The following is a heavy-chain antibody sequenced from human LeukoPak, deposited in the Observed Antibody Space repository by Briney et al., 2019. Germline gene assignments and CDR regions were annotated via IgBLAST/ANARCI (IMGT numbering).Heavy chain of an antibody. V-gene: IGHV1-18*01. CDR3: ARDAPSEQWLVFYGMDV. Sequence: GASVKVSCKASGYTFTSYGISWVRQAPGQGLEWMGWTSAYNGNTNYAQKLQGRVTMTTDTSTSTAYMELRSLRSDDTAVYYCARDAPSEQWLVFYGMDVWGQGTTVTVSS. CDR1: GYTFTSYG. D-gene: IGHD6-19*01. CDR2: TSAYNGNT. J-gene: IGHJ6*02.